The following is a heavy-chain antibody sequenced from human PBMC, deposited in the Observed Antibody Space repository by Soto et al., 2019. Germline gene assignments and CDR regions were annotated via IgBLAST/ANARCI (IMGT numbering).Heavy chain of an antibody. V-gene: IGHV3-72*01. CDR3: ARAWFGEMKYFDY. D-gene: IGHD3-10*01. CDR2: IRNKAKSYTK. Sequence: EVQLVESGGGLVQPGGSLRLSCAASGFTFSNHYMGWVRQAPGKGLEWVCRIRNKAKSYTKEYSASWKGSFTIARDDSKNLLCLQMNSLKTEATAVYYCARAWFGEMKYFDYLGEGALVTVSS. CDR1: GFTFSNHY. J-gene: IGHJ4*02.